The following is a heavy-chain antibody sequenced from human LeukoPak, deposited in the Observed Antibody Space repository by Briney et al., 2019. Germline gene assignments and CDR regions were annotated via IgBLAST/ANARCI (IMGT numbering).Heavy chain of an antibody. CDR1: GGSISSYY. CDR3: ARDMPPYYYDSSGLRPFDY. Sequence: PSETLSLTCTVSGGSISSYYWSWIRQPAGKGLEWIGRIYTSGSTNYNPSLKSQVTMSVDTSKNQFSLKLSSVTAADTAVYYCARDMPPYYYDSSGLRPFDYWGQGTLVTVSS. J-gene: IGHJ4*02. V-gene: IGHV4-4*07. D-gene: IGHD3-22*01. CDR2: IYTSGST.